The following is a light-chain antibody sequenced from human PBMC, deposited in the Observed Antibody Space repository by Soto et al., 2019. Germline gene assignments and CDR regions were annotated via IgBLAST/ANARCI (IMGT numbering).Light chain of an antibody. CDR2: AAS. V-gene: IGKV1-39*01. CDR1: QSIDHH. CDR3: QQSYSNTWT. J-gene: IGKJ1*01. Sequence: DLQMTQFPSSLSASVGDRVTITCRASQSIDHHLNWYQHKPGQAPRLLMDAASRMQSGVPSRFSGSGTGTEFPLTINSLQPEDFATYYCQQSYSNTWTFGQGTRVEVK.